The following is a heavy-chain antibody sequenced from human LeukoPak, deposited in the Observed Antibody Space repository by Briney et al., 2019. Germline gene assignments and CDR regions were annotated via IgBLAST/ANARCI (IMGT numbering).Heavy chain of an antibody. CDR2: VSGTGTT. D-gene: IGHD6-19*01. CDR3: AKMQGCFDY. V-gene: IGHV3-23*01. J-gene: IGHJ4*02. CDR1: GFTFSTYG. Sequence: GGSLRPSRAASGFTFSTYGMSWVRQAPGKGLEWVSAVSGTGTTYYADSVRGRFIISRDNSKNTLYLQMNSLRAEDTAAYYCAKMQGCFDYWGQGTLVTVSS.